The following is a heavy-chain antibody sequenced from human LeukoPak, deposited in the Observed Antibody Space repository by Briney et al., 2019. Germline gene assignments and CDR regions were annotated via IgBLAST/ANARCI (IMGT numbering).Heavy chain of an antibody. D-gene: IGHD3-3*01. Sequence: KPSETLSLTCTVSGGSISSYYWSWFRQPPGKGLEWIGYIYYSGSTYYNPSLKSRVTISVDTSKNQFSLKLSSVTAADTAVYYCARGSGFLEWLLVSYYYMDVWGKGTTVTVSS. CDR1: GGSISSYY. CDR3: ARGSGFLEWLLVSYYYMDV. J-gene: IGHJ6*03. CDR2: IYYSGST. V-gene: IGHV4-30-4*08.